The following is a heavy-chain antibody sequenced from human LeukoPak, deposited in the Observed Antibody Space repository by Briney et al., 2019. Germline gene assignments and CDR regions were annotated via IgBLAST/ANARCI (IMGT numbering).Heavy chain of an antibody. CDR2: IYYTGNT. J-gene: IGHJ4*02. CDR1: GDSLTNYF. Sequence: SETLSLTCTVSGDSLTNYFWSWIRQPPGKGLEWIGYIYYTGNTNYKPSLKSRVTISVDTSTNQFSLRLRSVTAADTAVYYCARGRVAYSAYYFDYWGRGTLVTVSS. V-gene: IGHV4-59*01. D-gene: IGHD2-15*01. CDR3: ARGRVAYSAYYFDY.